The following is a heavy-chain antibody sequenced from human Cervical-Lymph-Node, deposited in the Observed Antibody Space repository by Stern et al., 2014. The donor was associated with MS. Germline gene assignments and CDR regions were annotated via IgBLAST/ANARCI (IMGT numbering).Heavy chain of an antibody. V-gene: IGHV1-18*01. CDR3: ARGLLGSENAFDI. D-gene: IGHD2-15*01. CDR1: GYTFTSYG. Sequence: MQLVESGAEVKKPGASVKVSCKASGYTFTSYGISWVRQAPGKGLEWMGRISAYNGNTDSSQKLLVRVTMATDTSTSTAYMELMSLRSDDTAVYYCARGLLGSENAFDIWGQGTMVTVSS. J-gene: IGHJ3*02. CDR2: ISAYNGNT.